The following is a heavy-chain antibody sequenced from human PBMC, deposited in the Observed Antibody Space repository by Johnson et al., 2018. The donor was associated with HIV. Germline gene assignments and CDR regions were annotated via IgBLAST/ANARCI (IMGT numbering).Heavy chain of an antibody. CDR3: TTDGGLGSFDI. V-gene: IGHV3-15*01. CDR1: GFTFSNAW. CDR2: IKSEVDDGTT. J-gene: IGHJ3*02. Sequence: VQLVESGGGLVKPGGSLRLSCAASGFTFSNAWMSWVRQAPGRGLEWVGRIKSEVDDGTTDYAAPVKGRFAISRDDSKHMLYLQMNSLKTEDTAVYYCTTDGGLGSFDIWGQGTMVAVSS. D-gene: IGHD7-27*01.